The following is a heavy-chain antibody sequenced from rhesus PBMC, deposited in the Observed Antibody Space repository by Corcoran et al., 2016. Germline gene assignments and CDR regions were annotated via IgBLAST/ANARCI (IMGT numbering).Heavy chain of an antibody. V-gene: IGHV4S10*01. CDR2: IYGSSTRT. CDR1: GGSISASYR. Sequence: QVQLQESGPGVVKPSETLSLTCAVSGGSISASYRWSWSRQPPGKGLEWIGYIYGSSTRTTSTPSLRSRVTISEDTSKNQFSLKLSSVTAADTAVYYCASRSIAGTENWGQGVLVTVSS. CDR3: ASRSIAGTEN. J-gene: IGHJ4*01. D-gene: IGHD1-20*01.